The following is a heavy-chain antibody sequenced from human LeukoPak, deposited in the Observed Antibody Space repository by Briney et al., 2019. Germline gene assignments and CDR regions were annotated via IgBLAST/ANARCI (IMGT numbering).Heavy chain of an antibody. D-gene: IGHD1-26*01. Sequence: GASVKVSCKASGYTFTSYGISWVRQAPGQGLESMGWISPYNGNTNYAQKFQGRVTMTTDTSTSTAYMELRSLRSDDTAVYYCARVLSGSYFHQGGDYWGQGTLVTVSS. CDR2: ISPYNGNT. CDR1: GYTFTSYG. CDR3: ARVLSGSYFHQGGDY. V-gene: IGHV1-18*01. J-gene: IGHJ4*02.